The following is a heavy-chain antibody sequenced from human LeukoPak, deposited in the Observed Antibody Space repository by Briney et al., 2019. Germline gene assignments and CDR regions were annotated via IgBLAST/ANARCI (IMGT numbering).Heavy chain of an antibody. CDR2: IYSGGST. CDR1: GFTVSSNY. J-gene: IGHJ3*02. V-gene: IGHV3-53*01. D-gene: IGHD1-14*01. Sequence: PGGSLRLSCAASGFTVSSNYMSWVRQAPGKGLEWVSVIYSGGSTYYADSVKGRFTISRDNSKNTLYLQMNSLRAEDTAVYYCARASEPKNDAFDIWGQGTMVTVSS. CDR3: ARASEPKNDAFDI.